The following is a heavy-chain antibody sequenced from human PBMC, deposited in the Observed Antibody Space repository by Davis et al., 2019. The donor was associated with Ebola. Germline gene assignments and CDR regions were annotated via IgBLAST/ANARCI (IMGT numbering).Heavy chain of an antibody. D-gene: IGHD3-10*01. CDR1: GYTFTSYG. CDR2: ISAYNGNT. J-gene: IGHJ6*02. V-gene: IGHV1-18*01. Sequence: ASVKVSCKASGYTFTSYGISWVRQAPGQGLEWMGWISAYNGNTNYAQKLQGRVTMTTDTSTSTAYMELRSLRSDDTAVYYCAREEAITMVRGVLLFGMDVWGQGTTVTVSS. CDR3: AREEAITMVRGVLLFGMDV.